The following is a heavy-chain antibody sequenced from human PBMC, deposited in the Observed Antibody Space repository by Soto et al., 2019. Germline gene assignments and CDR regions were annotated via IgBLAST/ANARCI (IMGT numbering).Heavy chain of an antibody. J-gene: IGHJ4*02. Sequence: PGGSLRLSCAASGFTFSSYAMHWVRQAPGKGLEWVAVISYDGSNKYYADSVKGRFTISRDNSKNTLYLQMNSLRAEDTAVYYCARGTPSNMIVFLGLTDYWGQGTLVTVSS. CDR3: ARGTPSNMIVFLGLTDY. CDR1: GFTFSSYA. CDR2: ISYDGSNK. D-gene: IGHD3-22*01. V-gene: IGHV3-30-3*01.